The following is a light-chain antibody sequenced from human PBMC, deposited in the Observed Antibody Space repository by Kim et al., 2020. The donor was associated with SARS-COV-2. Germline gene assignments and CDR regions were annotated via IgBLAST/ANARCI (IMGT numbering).Light chain of an antibody. CDR2: EDT. J-gene: IGLJ3*02. CDR1: ALPKQY. V-gene: IGLV3-25*03. Sequence: PGQTVRITCSGDALPKQYAYWFQQKPGQAPVVVIYEDTERPSGIPERFSGSTSGTTVTLTISGVQAEDEADYYCQSADSSDTYWVFGGGTQLTVL. CDR3: QSADSSDTYWV.